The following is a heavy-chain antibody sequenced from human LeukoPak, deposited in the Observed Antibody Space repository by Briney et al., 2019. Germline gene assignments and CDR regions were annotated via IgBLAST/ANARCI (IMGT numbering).Heavy chain of an antibody. CDR3: AELGITMIGGV. CDR1: GFTFSTYT. CDR2: ISSSGSTI. Sequence: GGSLRLSCATSGFTFSTYTMHWVRQAPGKGLEWVSYISSSGSTIYYADSVKGRFTISRDNAKNSLYLQMNSLRAEDTAVYYCAELGITMIGGVWGKGTTVTVSS. V-gene: IGHV3-48*03. J-gene: IGHJ6*04. D-gene: IGHD3-10*02.